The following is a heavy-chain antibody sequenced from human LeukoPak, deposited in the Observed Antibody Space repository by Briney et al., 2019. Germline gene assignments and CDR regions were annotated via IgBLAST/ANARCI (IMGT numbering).Heavy chain of an antibody. D-gene: IGHD3-10*01. CDR2: IHSGGST. V-gene: IGHV3-53*01. J-gene: IGHJ4*02. CDR1: GFTVSSNY. CDR3: ARDYGSGSYYTDY. Sequence: GGSLRLSCAASGFTVSSNYMSWVRQAPGKGLEWVALIHSGGSTYYADSVKGRFTISRDNSKNTMYLQMNSVRAEDTAVYYCARDYGSGSYYTDYWGQGTLVTVSS.